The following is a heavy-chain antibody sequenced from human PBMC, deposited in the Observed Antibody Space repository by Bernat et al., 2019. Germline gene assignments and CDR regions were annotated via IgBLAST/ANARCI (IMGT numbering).Heavy chain of an antibody. CDR3: AKEVYDTLTGYYYIYYGMDG. CDR2: ISYDGSNK. Sequence: QVQLVESGGGVVQPGRSLRLSCAASGFTFSTYGMHWVRQAPGKGLEWVAVISYDGSNKYYGDSVKGRFTISRDNSKNTLYLQMDSLRGEDTAVYYCAKEVYDTLTGYYYIYYGMDGWGQGTTVNVSS. J-gene: IGHJ6*02. CDR1: GFTFSTYG. D-gene: IGHD3-9*01. V-gene: IGHV3-30*18.